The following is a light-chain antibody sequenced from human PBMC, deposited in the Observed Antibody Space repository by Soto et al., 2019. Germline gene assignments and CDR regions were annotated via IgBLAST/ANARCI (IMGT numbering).Light chain of an antibody. CDR2: DAS. CDR1: QSVGSN. Sequence: EIVMTQSPVTLSVSPGEGATLSCRASQSVGSNLAWYQRKPGQAPRLLISDASARATGIPARFSGSGSGTQFALTISSLQAEDFAIYYCLKYHEWPLTFVQGTKV. V-gene: IGKV3-15*01. CDR3: LKYHEWPLT. J-gene: IGKJ1*01.